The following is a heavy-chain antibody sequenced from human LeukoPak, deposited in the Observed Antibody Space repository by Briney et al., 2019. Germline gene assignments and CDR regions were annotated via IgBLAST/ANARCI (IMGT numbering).Heavy chain of an antibody. J-gene: IGHJ4*02. CDR2: ISSSSSYI. CDR1: GFTFSSYS. Sequence: GGSLRLSYAASGFTFSSYSMNWVRQAPGKGLEWVSSISSSSSYIYYADSVEGRFTISRDNAKNSVFLQMDSLRAEDTAVYFCAKELGNADSYGNVPLGHWGQGTLVIVSS. D-gene: IGHD1-26*01. CDR3: AKELGNADSYGNVPLGH. V-gene: IGHV3-21*01.